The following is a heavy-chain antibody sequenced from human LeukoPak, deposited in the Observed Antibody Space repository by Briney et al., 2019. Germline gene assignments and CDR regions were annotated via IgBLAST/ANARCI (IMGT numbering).Heavy chain of an antibody. CDR2: IYYSGST. Sequence: TSETLSLTCTVSGGSISSYYWSWIRQPPGKGLEWIGYIYYSGSTNYNPSLKSRVTISVDTSKNQFSLKLSSVTAADTAVYYCARGVDCSSTSCHEDYFDYWGQGTLVTVSS. V-gene: IGHV4-59*08. CDR3: ARGVDCSSTSCHEDYFDY. D-gene: IGHD2-2*01. CDR1: GGSISSYY. J-gene: IGHJ4*02.